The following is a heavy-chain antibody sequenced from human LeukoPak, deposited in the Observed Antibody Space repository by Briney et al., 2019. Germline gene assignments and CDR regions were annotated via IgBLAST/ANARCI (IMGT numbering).Heavy chain of an antibody. J-gene: IGHJ3*02. Sequence: GGSLRLSCAASGSTFSDYAMHWVRQAPGQGLEWMGWINPNSGGTNYAQKFQGRVTMTRDTSISTAYMELSSLRSEDTAVYYCARGVGYCSSTSCYHDAFDIWGQGTMVTVSS. V-gene: IGHV1-2*02. CDR2: INPNSGGT. CDR1: GSTFSDYA. CDR3: ARGVGYCSSTSCYHDAFDI. D-gene: IGHD2-2*01.